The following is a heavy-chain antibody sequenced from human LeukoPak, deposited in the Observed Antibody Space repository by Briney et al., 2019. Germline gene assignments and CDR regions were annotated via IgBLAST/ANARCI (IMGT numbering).Heavy chain of an antibody. D-gene: IGHD3-22*01. CDR2: IYYSGST. Sequence: TSSETLSLTCNVSGGSITDFYWSWIRQTPGKGLEWNGYIYYSGSTNYNPSLKSRVTISADTSKDQFSLRLSSVTAADTAVYYCARLDTYYYDTSGYLVWGQGTLVTVSS. CDR1: GGSITDFY. CDR3: ARLDTYYYDTSGYLV. J-gene: IGHJ4*02. V-gene: IGHV4-59*08.